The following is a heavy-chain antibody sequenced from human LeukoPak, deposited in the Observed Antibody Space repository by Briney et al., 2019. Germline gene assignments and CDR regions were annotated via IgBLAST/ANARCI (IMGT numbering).Heavy chain of an antibody. V-gene: IGHV1-18*01. J-gene: IGHJ4*02. Sequence: GASVKVSCKAPGYTFTSYGISWVRQAPGQGLEWMGWISAYNGNTNYAQKLQGRVTMTTDTSTSTAYMELRSLRSDDTAVYYCARADYGDYTDYFDYWGQGTLVTVSS. CDR3: ARADYGDYTDYFDY. CDR1: GYTFTSYG. CDR2: ISAYNGNT. D-gene: IGHD4-17*01.